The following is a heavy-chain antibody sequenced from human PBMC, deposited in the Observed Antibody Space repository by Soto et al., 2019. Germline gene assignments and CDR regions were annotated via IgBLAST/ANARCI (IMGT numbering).Heavy chain of an antibody. CDR3: TSHSPEDMIRK. Sequence: EVQLVESGGGLVQPGGSLKLSCVASGFTFSGSAMHWVRQASGKGLEWVGRIRNKANSYVTAYAASVKGRFTISRDDSKNTAYLQMNSLKTEDTAVYYCTSHSPEDMIRKWGQGTLVTVSS. V-gene: IGHV3-73*02. D-gene: IGHD2-15*01. J-gene: IGHJ4*02. CDR2: IRNKANSYVT. CDR1: GFTFSGSA.